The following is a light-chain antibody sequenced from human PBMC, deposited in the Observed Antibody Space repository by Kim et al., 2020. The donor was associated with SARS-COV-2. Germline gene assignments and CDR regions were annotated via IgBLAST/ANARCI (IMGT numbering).Light chain of an antibody. CDR1: KLGDKY. V-gene: IGLV3-1*01. CDR3: QAWDSSTPRV. J-gene: IGLJ3*02. CDR2: QDS. Sequence: SYELTQPPSVSVSPGQTASITCSGDKLGDKYACWYQQKPGQSPVLVIYQDSKRPSGIPERFSGSNSGNTATLTISGTQAMDEADYYCQAWDSSTPRVFGGGTQLTVL.